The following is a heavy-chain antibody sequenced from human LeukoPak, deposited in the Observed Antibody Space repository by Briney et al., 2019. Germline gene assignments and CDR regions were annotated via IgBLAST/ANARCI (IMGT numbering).Heavy chain of an antibody. CDR3: AREGGDYYGSGSYSY. J-gene: IGHJ4*02. V-gene: IGHV4-39*02. Sequence: SETLSLTCTVSGGSISSSSYYWGWIRQPPGKGLEWIGSIYYSGSTYYNPSLKSRVTISVDTSKNQFSLKLSSVTAADTAVYYCAREGGDYYGSGSYSYWGQGTLVTVSS. D-gene: IGHD3-10*01. CDR1: GGSISSSSYY. CDR2: IYYSGST.